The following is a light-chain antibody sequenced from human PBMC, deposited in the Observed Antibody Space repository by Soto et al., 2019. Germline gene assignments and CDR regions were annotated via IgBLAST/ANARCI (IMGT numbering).Light chain of an antibody. CDR2: QVS. Sequence: EIVMTQTPLSSPVTLGQAASISCRSSQSIVHSYGNTYLRRLQQRPGQPPRLLIYQVSDRFSGVPERFSGSGAGKDFTLTISMVEAEDVGVYYCVQATQVSWPFGQGTKVEIK. J-gene: IGKJ1*01. CDR3: VQATQVSWP. V-gene: IGKV2-24*01. CDR1: QSIVHSYGNTY.